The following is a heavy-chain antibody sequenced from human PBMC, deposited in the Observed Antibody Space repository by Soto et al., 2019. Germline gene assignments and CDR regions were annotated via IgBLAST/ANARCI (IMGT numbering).Heavy chain of an antibody. CDR3: ARRPREYSGYLLGGYCDY. V-gene: IGHV2-5*02. CDR1: FFSLDTSGVA. Sequence: QITLKESGPTVVKPTQPLTLTCTFSFFSLDTSGVAVGWIRQPPGKDLEWLASIYWDDDKRYNPSLKSRLTIYKDTSKNQVVLTMTNMDPVDTATYYCARRPREYSGYLLGGYCDYGGQGTLVTVSS. D-gene: IGHD5-12*01. CDR2: IYWDDDK. J-gene: IGHJ4*02.